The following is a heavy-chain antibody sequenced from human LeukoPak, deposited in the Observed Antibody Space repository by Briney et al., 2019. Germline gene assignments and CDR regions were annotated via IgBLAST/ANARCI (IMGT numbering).Heavy chain of an antibody. J-gene: IGHJ4*02. CDR3: ARGLARGTYRLGY. CDR2: INPNSGGT. CDR1: GYTFTNYH. D-gene: IGHD1/OR15-1a*01. Sequence: ASVKVSCKASGYTFTNYHTHWVRQAPGQGLEWMGRINPNSGGTNYAQKFQGRVTMTRDTSIITTYMELSGLSSDDTGVYYCARGLARGTYRLGYWGQGTLVTVSS. V-gene: IGHV1-2*05.